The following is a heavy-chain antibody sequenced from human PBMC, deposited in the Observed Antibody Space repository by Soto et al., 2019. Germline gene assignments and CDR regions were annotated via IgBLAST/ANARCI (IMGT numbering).Heavy chain of an antibody. V-gene: IGHV4-4*07. CDR1: GGSISKFY. CDR2: VYATGTT. CDR3: VRDGSNTLLAWFDP. J-gene: IGHJ5*02. D-gene: IGHD2-8*02. Sequence: QVQLQESGPGLVKPSETLSLSCIVSGGSISKFYWSWIRKTAGKGLEWMGRVYATGTTDYNPSLRSRITMTVDITKKTFSLRLTSVTAADTGVYYCVRDGSNTLLAWFDPWGQGKLVTVSS.